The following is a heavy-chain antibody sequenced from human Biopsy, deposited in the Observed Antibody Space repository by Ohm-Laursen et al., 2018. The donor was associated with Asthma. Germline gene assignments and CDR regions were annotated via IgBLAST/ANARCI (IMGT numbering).Heavy chain of an antibody. CDR1: GYSLTDLS. Sequence: ASSVKVSCKLSGYSLTDLSMHWVRQAPGQGLEWMGGHDHEEGGTVNAWRFQGRVTMTEDTSTDTAYMELSSLSSDDTAVYYCASDFPKDYVRYNFQFWGQGTLVTVSS. CDR2: HDHEEGGT. J-gene: IGHJ4*02. V-gene: IGHV1-24*01. D-gene: IGHD4-17*01. CDR3: ASDFPKDYVRYNFQF.